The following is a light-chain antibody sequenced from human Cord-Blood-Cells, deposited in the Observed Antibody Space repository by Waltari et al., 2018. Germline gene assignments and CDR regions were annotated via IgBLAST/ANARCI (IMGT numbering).Light chain of an antibody. CDR2: EVS. CDR3: SSYTSSSTFV. V-gene: IGLV2-18*02. CDR1: SSDVGSYNR. J-gene: IGLJ2*01. Sequence: QSALTQPPSVSESPGQSVTISCTGTSSDVGSYNRVSWYQQPPGTAPKLMIYEVSNRPSGVPDRFSGSKSGSTASLTISGLQAEDEADYYCSSYTSSSTFVLGGGTKLTVL.